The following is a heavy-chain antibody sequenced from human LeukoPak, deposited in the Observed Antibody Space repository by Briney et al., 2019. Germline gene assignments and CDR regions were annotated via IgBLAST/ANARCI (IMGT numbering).Heavy chain of an antibody. Sequence: AGGSLRLSCAASGFTFSSYAMSWVRQAPGKGLEWVSSISSSSSYIYYADSVKGRFTISRDNSKNTLYLQMNSLRAEDTAVYYCAKDLGMIAAAYFDYWGQGTLVTVSS. CDR2: ISSSSSYI. V-gene: IGHV3-23*01. D-gene: IGHD6-13*01. CDR1: GFTFSSYA. CDR3: AKDLGMIAAAYFDY. J-gene: IGHJ4*02.